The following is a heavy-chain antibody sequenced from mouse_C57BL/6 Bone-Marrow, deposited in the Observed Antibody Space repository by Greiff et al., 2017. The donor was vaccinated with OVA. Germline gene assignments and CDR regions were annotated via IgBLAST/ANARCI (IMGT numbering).Heavy chain of an antibody. V-gene: IGHV15-2*01. CDR2: ILPSIGRT. Sequence: VQLVESGSELRSPGSSVKLSCKDFDSEVFPIAYMSWVRQKPGHGFEWIGGILPSIGRTIYGEKFEDKATLDADTLSNTAYLELNSLTSEDSAIYYCARPGDYDDWYFDVWGTGTTVTVSS. CDR3: ARPGDYDDWYFDV. CDR1: DSEVFPIAY. J-gene: IGHJ1*03. D-gene: IGHD2-4*01.